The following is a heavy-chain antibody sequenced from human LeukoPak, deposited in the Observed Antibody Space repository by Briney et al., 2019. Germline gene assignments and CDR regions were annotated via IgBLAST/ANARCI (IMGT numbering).Heavy chain of an antibody. V-gene: IGHV4-38-2*02. J-gene: IGHJ4*02. Sequence: GSLRLSCAASGFSFSAYGMSWVRQAPGKGLEWIGSIYYSGSTYYNPSLKSRVTISVDTSKNQFSLKLSSVTAADTAVYYCAREMNTYYYDSSGYYEADYWGQGTLVTVSS. CDR1: GFSFSAYG. CDR2: IYYSGST. CDR3: AREMNTYYYDSSGYYEADY. D-gene: IGHD3-22*01.